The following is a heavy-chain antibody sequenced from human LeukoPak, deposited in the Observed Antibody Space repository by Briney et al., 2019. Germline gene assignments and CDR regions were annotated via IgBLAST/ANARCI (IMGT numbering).Heavy chain of an antibody. V-gene: IGHV4-31*03. CDR1: GGSISSGGYY. Sequence: TLSLTCIVSGGSISSGGYYWSWIRQHPGKGLEWIGYIYYSGSTYYNPSLKSRVTISVDTSKNQFSLELSSVATADTAGYCCAKGLLRFWGWLPLDYWGQGTLVTVSS. CDR2: IYYSGST. CDR3: AKGLLRFWGWLPLDY. J-gene: IGHJ4*02. D-gene: IGHD3-3*01.